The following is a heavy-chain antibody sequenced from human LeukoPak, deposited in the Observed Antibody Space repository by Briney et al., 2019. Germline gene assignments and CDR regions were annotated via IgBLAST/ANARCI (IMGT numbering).Heavy chain of an antibody. CDR3: AREPVTNTGGAFDI. V-gene: IGHV4-31*03. CDR2: IYYSGST. J-gene: IGHJ3*02. D-gene: IGHD4-23*01. Sequence: SETLSLTCTVSGGSISSGGYYWSWIRQHPGKGLEWIGYIYYSGSTYYNPSLKSRVTISVDTSKNQFSLKLSSVTAADTAVYCCAREPVTNTGGAFDIWGQGTMVTVSS. CDR1: GGSISSGGYY.